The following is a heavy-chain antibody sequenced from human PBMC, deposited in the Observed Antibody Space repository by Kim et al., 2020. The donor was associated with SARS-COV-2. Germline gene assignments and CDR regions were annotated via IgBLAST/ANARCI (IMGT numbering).Heavy chain of an antibody. CDR3: ARIRPHLLRYFDWSYYYYGMDV. J-gene: IGHJ6*02. CDR2: IYYSGST. V-gene: IGHV4-59*01. CDR1: GGSISSYY. D-gene: IGHD3-9*01. Sequence: SETLSLTCTVSGGSISSYYWSWIRQPPGKGLEWIGYIYYSGSTNYNPSLKSRVTISVDTSKNQFSLKLSSVTAADTAVYYCARIRPHLLRYFDWSYYYYGMDVWGQGTTVTVSS.